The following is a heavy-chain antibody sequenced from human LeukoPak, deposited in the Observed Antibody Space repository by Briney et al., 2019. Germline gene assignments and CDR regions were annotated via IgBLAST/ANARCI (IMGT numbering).Heavy chain of an antibody. Sequence: GGSLRLSCAASGFPFSRYTMSWVRQTPGKGLECVSLIGDSGSSTYYADSVKGRFTISRDNANNTLYLQMNSLRAEDTAVYYCARDLMGIAYRGAFYYWGQGTLVTVSS. CDR2: IGDSGSST. V-gene: IGHV3-23*01. D-gene: IGHD6-13*01. CDR3: ARDLMGIAYRGAFYY. CDR1: GFPFSRYT. J-gene: IGHJ4*02.